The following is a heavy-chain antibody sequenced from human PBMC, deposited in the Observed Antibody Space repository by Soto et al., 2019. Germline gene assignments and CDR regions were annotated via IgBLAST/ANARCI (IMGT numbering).Heavy chain of an antibody. CDR2: IYYTGNT. CDR3: ARAGYNIDY. J-gene: IGHJ4*02. CDR1: GGSISSYY. D-gene: IGHD5-12*01. V-gene: IGHV4-59*01. Sequence: QVQLQESGPGLVKPSETLSLTCSVSGGSISSYYWSWIRQPLGKGLEWIGYIYYTGNTNYNPSLTSRVTISVDTSKNQFSLMLSSVTAADTAVYYCARAGYNIDYWGQGTLVTVSS.